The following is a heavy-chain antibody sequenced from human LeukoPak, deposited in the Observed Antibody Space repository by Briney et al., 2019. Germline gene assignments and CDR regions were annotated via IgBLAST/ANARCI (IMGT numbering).Heavy chain of an antibody. CDR3: ARAATIYYDFWSGSPDYYYGMDV. Sequence: AGGSLRLSCAASGFTFSSYWMHWVRQAPGKGLVWVSRINSDGSSTSYADSVKGRFTISRDNAKNTLYLQMNSLRAEDTAVCYCARAATIYYDFWSGSPDYYYGMDVWGQGTTVTVSS. CDR1: GFTFSSYW. V-gene: IGHV3-74*01. D-gene: IGHD3-3*01. J-gene: IGHJ6*02. CDR2: INSDGSST.